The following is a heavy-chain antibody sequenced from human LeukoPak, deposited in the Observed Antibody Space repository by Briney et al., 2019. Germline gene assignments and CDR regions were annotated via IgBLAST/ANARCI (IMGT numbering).Heavy chain of an antibody. CDR1: GGSISGAY. J-gene: IGHJ6*02. Sequence: SKTLSLTCSVSGGSISGAYWSWIRQAPGKGLEWIGYIYYSGSTDYNPSLESRVTISIDTSKNHFSLNLTAVTAADTAIYYCARTGSGRDYYGMDVWGQGTSVTVSS. CDR2: IYYSGST. D-gene: IGHD5-12*01. CDR3: ARTGSGRDYYGMDV. V-gene: IGHV4-59*01.